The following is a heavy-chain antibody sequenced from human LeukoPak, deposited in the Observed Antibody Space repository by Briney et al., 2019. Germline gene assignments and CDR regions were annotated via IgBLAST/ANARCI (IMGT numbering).Heavy chain of an antibody. V-gene: IGHV1-69*05. CDR1: GGTFSSYA. CDR3: ARVAAANYYDSSGYYLDY. D-gene: IGHD3-22*01. J-gene: IGHJ4*02. Sequence: SVKVSCKASGGTFSSYAISWVRQAPGQGLEWMGGIIPIFGTANYAQKFQGRVTITTDESTSTAYMELSSLRSEDTAVYYCARVAAANYYDSSGYYLDYWGQGTLVTVSS. CDR2: IIPIFGTA.